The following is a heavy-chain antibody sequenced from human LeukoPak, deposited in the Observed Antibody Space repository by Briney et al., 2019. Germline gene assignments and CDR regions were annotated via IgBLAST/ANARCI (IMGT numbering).Heavy chain of an antibody. CDR2: IGTAGDT. CDR1: GFTFSSYD. D-gene: IGHD3-10*01. J-gene: IGHJ3*02. CDR3: ARAGRGSGSYYPVAFDI. Sequence: GGSLRLSCAASGFTFSSYDMHWVRQATGKGLEWVSAIGTAGDTYYPGSVKGRFTISRENAKNSLYLQMNSLRAGDTAVYYCARAGRGSGSYYPVAFDIWGQGTMVTVSS. V-gene: IGHV3-13*01.